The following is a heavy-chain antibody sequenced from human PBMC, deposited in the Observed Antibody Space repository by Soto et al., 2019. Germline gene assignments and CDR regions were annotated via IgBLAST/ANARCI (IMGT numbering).Heavy chain of an antibody. CDR2: FDPEDGET. J-gene: IGHJ3*02. V-gene: IGHV1-24*01. CDR1: GYTLTELS. D-gene: IGHD5-18*01. Sequence: GASVKVSCKVSGYTLTELSMHWVRQAPGKGLEWMGGFDPEDGETIYAQKFQGRVTMTEDTSTDTAYMELSSLRSEDTAVYYCARGYSYGYTLDAFDIWGQGTMVTVSS. CDR3: ARGYSYGYTLDAFDI.